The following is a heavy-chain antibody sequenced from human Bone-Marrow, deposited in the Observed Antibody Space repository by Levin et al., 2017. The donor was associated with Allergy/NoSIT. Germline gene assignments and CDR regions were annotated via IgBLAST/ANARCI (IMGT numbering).Heavy chain of an antibody. V-gene: IGHV1-2*06. D-gene: IGHD6-13*01. Sequence: ASVKVSCRASGYTFTDYFVHWVRQAPGQGLELMGRINPTSGGTLYVQKFQGRVTMTRDTSLTTAYMELRTLTSDDTAVYYCARGGSSSSWFPNYYFDYWGQGTLVTVSS. CDR3: ARGGSSSSWFPNYYFDY. CDR2: INPTSGGT. CDR1: GYTFTDYF. J-gene: IGHJ4*02.